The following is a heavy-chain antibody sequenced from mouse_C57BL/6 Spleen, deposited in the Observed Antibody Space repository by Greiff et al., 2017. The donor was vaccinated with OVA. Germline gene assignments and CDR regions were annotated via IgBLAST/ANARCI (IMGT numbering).Heavy chain of an antibody. CDR1: GYTFTNYW. Sequence: QVQLQQSGAELVRPGTSVKLSCKASGYTFTNYWIGWAKQRPGHGLEWIGDIYPGGGYTNYNEKFKGKATLTADKSSSTAYMQFSSLTSEDSAIYYCARGDYYGSSSPYFDVWGTGTTVTVSS. CDR2: IYPGGGYT. D-gene: IGHD1-1*01. J-gene: IGHJ1*03. CDR3: ARGDYYGSSSPYFDV. V-gene: IGHV1-63*01.